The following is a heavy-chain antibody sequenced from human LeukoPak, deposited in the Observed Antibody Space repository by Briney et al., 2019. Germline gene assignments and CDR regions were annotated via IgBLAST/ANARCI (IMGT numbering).Heavy chain of an antibody. CDR1: GGSFSGYY. J-gene: IGHJ5*02. CDR2: INYSGST. CDR3: ARHSPRGLSTFDP. Sequence: KPSETLSLTCAVYGGSFSGYYWSWIRQPPGKGLEWIGEINYSGSTNYNPSLKSRVTISVDTSKNQFSLKLSSVTAADTAVYYCARHSPRGLSTFDPWGQGTLVTVSS. D-gene: IGHD3/OR15-3a*01. V-gene: IGHV4-34*01.